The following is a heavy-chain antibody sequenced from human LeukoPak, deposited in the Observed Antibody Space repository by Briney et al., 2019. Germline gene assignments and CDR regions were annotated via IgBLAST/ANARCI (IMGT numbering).Heavy chain of an antibody. V-gene: IGHV1-18*01. CDR2: ISAYNGNT. Sequence: ASVKVSCKASGYTFTSYGISWVRQAPGQGLEWMGWISAYNGNTNYAQKLQGRVTMTRDTSISTVYMELSRLRYDDTAVYYCARDSDLSYWGQGAQVAVSS. J-gene: IGHJ4*02. CDR3: ARDSDLSY. CDR1: GYTFTSYG. D-gene: IGHD1-26*01.